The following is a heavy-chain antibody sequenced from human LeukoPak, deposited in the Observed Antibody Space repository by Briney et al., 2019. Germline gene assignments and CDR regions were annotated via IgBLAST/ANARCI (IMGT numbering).Heavy chain of an antibody. CDR1: GFTFSSYA. CDR3: AKDVSGSSYYYMDV. V-gene: IGHV3-23*01. J-gene: IGHJ6*03. Sequence: GSLRLSCAASGFTFSSYAMSWVRQAPGKGLEWVSAISGSGGSTYYADSVKGRFTISRDNSKNTLYLQMNSLRAEDTAVYYCAKDVSGSSYYYMDVWGKGTTVTVSS. CDR2: ISGSGGST. D-gene: IGHD3-10*01.